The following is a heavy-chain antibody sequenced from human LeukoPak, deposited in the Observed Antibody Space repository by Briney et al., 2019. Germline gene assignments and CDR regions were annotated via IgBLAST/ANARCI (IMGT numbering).Heavy chain of an antibody. D-gene: IGHD4/OR15-4a*01. Sequence: PSETLSLTCTVSGGSFSSSSYYWGWLRQPPGMGLEWIGSIYYSGSTYYNPSLKSRVTISVDTSKNQFSLKLSSVTAADTAVYYCAREDYGPPPYYFDYWGQGTLVTVSS. CDR3: AREDYGPPPYYFDY. CDR1: GGSFSSSSYY. CDR2: IYYSGST. V-gene: IGHV4-39*07. J-gene: IGHJ4*02.